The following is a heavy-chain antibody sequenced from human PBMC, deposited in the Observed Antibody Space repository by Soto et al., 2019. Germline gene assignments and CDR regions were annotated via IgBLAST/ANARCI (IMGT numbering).Heavy chain of an antibody. CDR2: ISYDGSNK. CDR1: GFTFSSYA. J-gene: IGHJ4*02. V-gene: IGHV3-30-3*01. D-gene: IGHD5-18*01. Sequence: GGSLRLSCAASGFTFSSYAMHWVRQAPGKGLEWVAVISYDGSNKYYADSVKGRFTISRDNSKNTLYLQMNSLRAEDTAVYYCARVGRDGYNYGFVYWGQGTLVTVSS. CDR3: ARVGRDGYNYGFVY.